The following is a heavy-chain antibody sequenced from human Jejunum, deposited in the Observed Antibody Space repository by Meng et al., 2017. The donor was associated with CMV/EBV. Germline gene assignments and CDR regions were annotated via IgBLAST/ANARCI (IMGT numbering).Heavy chain of an antibody. CDR3: ARGRGGYCSSTSCLFDC. Sequence: YTFTSYDIDWVRQATGKGLEWMGWMNPSSGNTGYAQKFQGRVTITRNTSISTAYMELSSLRSEDTAVYYCARGRGGYCSSTSCLFDCWGQGTLVTVSS. J-gene: IGHJ4*02. D-gene: IGHD2-2*01. CDR1: YTFTSYD. V-gene: IGHV1-8*03. CDR2: MNPSSGNT.